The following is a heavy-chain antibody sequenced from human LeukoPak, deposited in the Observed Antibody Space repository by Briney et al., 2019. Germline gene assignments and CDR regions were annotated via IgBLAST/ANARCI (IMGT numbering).Heavy chain of an antibody. CDR1: GYSLPGYY. CDR3: ARDGVYRGGDYYYYMDV. J-gene: IGHJ6*03. Sequence: AASVKVSCKASGYSLPGYYMHWVRQAPGQGLEWMGWINPNTGDTYYAQKFQGRVTMTRDTSINTAYMELSRLRSDDTAVYYCARDGVYRGGDYYYYMDVWGKGTTVTVSS. V-gene: IGHV1-2*02. D-gene: IGHD3-16*01. CDR2: INPNTGDT.